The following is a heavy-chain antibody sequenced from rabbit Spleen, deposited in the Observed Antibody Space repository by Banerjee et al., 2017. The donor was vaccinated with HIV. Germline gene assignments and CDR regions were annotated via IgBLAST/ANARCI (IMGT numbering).Heavy chain of an antibody. Sequence: QERLEGAGGDLVKPEGSPTLTCTASAFSCSDKYVMCGARQAPGKGLEWIAGIDSGSSGCTYVSSWANGRCTISKTSSTTVTLQMTSRTAADTATYFCARDTISSVSSYGIDLWGPGTLVTVS. J-gene: IGHJ6*01. CDR3: ARDTISSVSSYGIDL. D-gene: IGHD1-1*01. CDR1: AFSCSDKYV. CDR2: IDSGSSGCT. V-gene: IGHV1S45*01.